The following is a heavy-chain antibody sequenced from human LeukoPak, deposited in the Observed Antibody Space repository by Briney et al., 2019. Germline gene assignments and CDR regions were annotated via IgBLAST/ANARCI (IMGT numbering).Heavy chain of an antibody. Sequence: GGSLRLSCKASGFTFSSYGMHWVRQAPGKGLQWVALTRYDGSNKDYADFVNGRFTISRDNSEDMLYLEMNSLSPEDTAAYYCVKDDGTYYFDSWGRGTLVTVST. J-gene: IGHJ4*02. CDR2: TRYDGSNK. V-gene: IGHV3-30*02. CDR3: VKDDGTYYFDS. CDR1: GFTFSSYG. D-gene: IGHD2-21*01.